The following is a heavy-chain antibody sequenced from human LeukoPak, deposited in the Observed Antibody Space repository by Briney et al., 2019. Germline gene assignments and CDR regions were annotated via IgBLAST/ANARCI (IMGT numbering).Heavy chain of an antibody. V-gene: IGHV1-46*01. Sequence: ASVKVSCKASGYTFTSYYMHLVRQAPGQGLEWMGIINPSGGSASYAQKLQGRVTMTTDTSTSTAYMELRSLRSDDTAVYYCARSFYGDYYYYYYMDVWGKGTTVTVSS. CDR1: GYTFTSYY. J-gene: IGHJ6*03. D-gene: IGHD4-17*01. CDR2: INPSGGSA. CDR3: ARSFYGDYYYYYYMDV.